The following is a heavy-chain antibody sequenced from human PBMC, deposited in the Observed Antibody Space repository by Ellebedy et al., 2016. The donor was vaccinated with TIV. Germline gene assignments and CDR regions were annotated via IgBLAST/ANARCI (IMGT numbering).Heavy chain of an antibody. CDR1: GYSFTTYS. CDR2: INTNTGNP. CDR3: ARSLRGSYYGDWFDP. Sequence: AASVKVSCKASGYSFTTYSMNWMRQAPGQGLEWMGWINTNTGNPTYAQGFTGRFVFSLDTSVSMAYLQISSLKAEDTAVYYCARSLRGSYYGDWFDPWGQGTLVAVSS. V-gene: IGHV7-4-1*04. D-gene: IGHD1-26*01. J-gene: IGHJ5*02.